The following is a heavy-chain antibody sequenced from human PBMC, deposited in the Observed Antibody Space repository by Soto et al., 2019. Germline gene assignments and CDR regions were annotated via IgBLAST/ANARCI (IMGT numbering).Heavy chain of an antibody. D-gene: IGHD3-3*01. V-gene: IGHV1-58*01. CDR3: AAVPSNNYDFWSGLRGWFDP. J-gene: IGHJ5*02. Sequence: SVKVSCKASGFTFTSSAVQWVRQARGQRLEWIGWIVVGSGNTNYAQKFQERVTITRDMSTSTAYMELSSLRSEDTAVYYCAAVPSNNYDFWSGLRGWFDPWGQGTLVTVSS. CDR2: IVVGSGNT. CDR1: GFTFTSSA.